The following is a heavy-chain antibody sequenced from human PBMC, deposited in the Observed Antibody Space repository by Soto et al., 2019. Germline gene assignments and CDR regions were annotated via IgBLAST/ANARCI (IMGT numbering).Heavy chain of an antibody. V-gene: IGHV4-59*01. D-gene: IGHD3-10*01. J-gene: IGHJ4*02. CDR1: GGPISSYY. CDR3: ARTYYYGSGSLYYFDY. Sequence: SETLSLTCTVSGGPISSYYWSWIRQPPGKGLEWIGYIYYSGSTNYNPSLKSRVTISVDTSKNQFSLKLSSVTAADTAVYYCARTYYYGSGSLYYFDYWGQGTLVTVSS. CDR2: IYYSGST.